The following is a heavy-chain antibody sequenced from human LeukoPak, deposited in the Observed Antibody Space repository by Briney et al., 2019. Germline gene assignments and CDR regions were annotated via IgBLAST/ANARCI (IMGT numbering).Heavy chain of an antibody. V-gene: IGHV4-39*07. D-gene: IGHD6-19*01. CDR3: ARVSPASVRIAVAGTRAFDI. CDR1: GGSISSSSYY. J-gene: IGHJ3*02. Sequence: SETLSLTCTVSGGSISSSSYYWGWIRQPPGKGLEWIGSIYYSGSTYYNPSLKSRVTISVDKSKNQFSLKLSSVTAADTAVYYCARVSPASVRIAVAGTRAFDIWGQGTMVTVSS. CDR2: IYYSGST.